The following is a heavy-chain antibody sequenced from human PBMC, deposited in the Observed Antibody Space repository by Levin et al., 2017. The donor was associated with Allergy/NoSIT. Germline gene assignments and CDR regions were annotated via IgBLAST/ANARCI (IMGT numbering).Heavy chain of an antibody. CDR3: ARANCSSTSCYTGVGYYYGLDG. CDR1: GFTFSSYW. V-gene: IGHV3-7*01. CDR2: IKQDGSEK. J-gene: IGHJ6*02. Sequence: PGGSLRLSCAASGFTFSSYWMSWVRQAPGKGLEWVANIKQDGSEKYSVDSVKGRFTISRDNAKNSLYLQMNSLRAEDTAVYYCARANCSSTSCYTGVGYYYGLDGRGQGTTVTVSS. D-gene: IGHD2-2*02.